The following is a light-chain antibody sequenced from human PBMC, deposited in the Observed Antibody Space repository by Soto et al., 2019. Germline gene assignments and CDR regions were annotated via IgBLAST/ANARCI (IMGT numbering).Light chain of an antibody. CDR1: QSVSGSY. V-gene: IGKV3-20*01. CDR3: QQSGSSPPYT. Sequence: EIVLTQSPGTLSLSPGERATLSCRASQSVSGSYLAWYQQKPGQSPRLLIYGSSDRATGIPDRFSGSGSGTDFTLTISRVEPVDFAVYYCQQSGSSPPYTFGQGTKLEIK. CDR2: GSS. J-gene: IGKJ2*01.